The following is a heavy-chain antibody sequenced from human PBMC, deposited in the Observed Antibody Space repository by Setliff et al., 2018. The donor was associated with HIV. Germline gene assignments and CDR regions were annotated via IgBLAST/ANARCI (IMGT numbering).Heavy chain of an antibody. J-gene: IGHJ4*02. Sequence: GESLKXSCKASGYSFSDYWIGWVRQMPGKGLEWMGIIFPDDSDTRYSPSFQGHVTISADKSISTAYLQWSGLKASDTAMYYCARLGDDNSGYYQFWGQGTLVTVSS. CDR3: ARLGDDNSGYYQF. V-gene: IGHV5-51*01. D-gene: IGHD3-22*01. CDR2: IFPDDSDT. CDR1: GYSFSDYW.